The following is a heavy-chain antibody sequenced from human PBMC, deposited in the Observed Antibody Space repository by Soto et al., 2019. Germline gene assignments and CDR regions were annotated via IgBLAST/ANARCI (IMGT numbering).Heavy chain of an antibody. CDR2: IYQSGSA. CDR1: GVSISSSTQY. J-gene: IGHJ1*01. Sequence: QLQLQESGPGLVKPSETLSLTCTVSGVSISSSTQYWGWFRQPPGKGLQWIGSIYQSGSAYYNPSFSSRLSIAVDASKNQFSLTLDSVSAADTAVYYCARPENSWGQGTLITGSP. V-gene: IGHV4-39*01. CDR3: ARPENS. D-gene: IGHD1-7*01.